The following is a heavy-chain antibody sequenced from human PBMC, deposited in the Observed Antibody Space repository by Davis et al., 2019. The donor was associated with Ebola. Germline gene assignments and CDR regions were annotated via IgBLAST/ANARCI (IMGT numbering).Heavy chain of an antibody. V-gene: IGHV3-53*01. J-gene: IGHJ6*02. CDR1: GFTFSSYW. Sequence: GESLKISCAASGFTFSSYWMSWVRQAPGKGLEWVSVIYSGGSTYYADSVKGRFTISRDNSKNTLYLQMNSLRAEDTAVYYCARDTRSEGRFLEWLYFYYDYGMDVWGQGTTVTVSS. D-gene: IGHD3-3*01. CDR3: ARDTRSEGRFLEWLYFYYDYGMDV. CDR2: IYSGGST.